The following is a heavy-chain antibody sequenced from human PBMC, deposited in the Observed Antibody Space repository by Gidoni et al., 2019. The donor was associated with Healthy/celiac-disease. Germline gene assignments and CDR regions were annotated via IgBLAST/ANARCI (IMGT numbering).Heavy chain of an antibody. CDR1: GFTFSSYA. CDR2: ISYDGSNK. V-gene: IGHV3-30*01. J-gene: IGHJ4*02. CDR3: ARVGQVVANLYYFDY. Sequence: QVQLVESGGGVVQPGWSLQLSCAASGFTFSSYAMHWFRQAPGKGLEGVAVISYDGSNKYYADSVKGRFTISRDNSKNTLYLQMNSLRAEDTAVYYCARVGQVVANLYYFDYWGQGTLVTVSS. D-gene: IGHD2-15*01.